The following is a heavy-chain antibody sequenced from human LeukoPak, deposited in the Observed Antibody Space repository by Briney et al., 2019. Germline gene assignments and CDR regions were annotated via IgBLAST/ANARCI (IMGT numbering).Heavy chain of an antibody. CDR2: IWSDGSNK. D-gene: IGHD6-19*01. J-gene: IGHJ4*02. Sequence: GGSLRLSCAASGFTFSSYGIHWVRQAPGKGPEWVAVIWSDGSNKYYADSVKGRFTISRDNLKNTLYLQMNSLRAEDTAVYYCARGRWYNSGWYFDYWGQGTLVTVSS. CDR3: ARGRWYNSGWYFDY. CDR1: GFTFSSYG. V-gene: IGHV3-33*01.